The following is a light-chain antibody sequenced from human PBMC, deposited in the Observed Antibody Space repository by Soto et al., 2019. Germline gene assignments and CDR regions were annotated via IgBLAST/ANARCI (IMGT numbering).Light chain of an antibody. Sequence: DIVLTQSPGTLSLSPGERATLSCRASQSVSSYLAWYQQKPGQAPRLLIYDASKRDTGIPARFSGSGSGTDFTLTISSLEPEDFAVYYCLQRGSWPLTFGGGTKVDIK. CDR1: QSVSSY. V-gene: IGKV3-11*01. CDR2: DAS. J-gene: IGKJ4*01. CDR3: LQRGSWPLT.